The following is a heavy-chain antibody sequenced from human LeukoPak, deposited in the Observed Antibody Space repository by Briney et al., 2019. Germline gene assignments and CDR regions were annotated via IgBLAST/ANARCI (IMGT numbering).Heavy chain of an antibody. D-gene: IGHD4-17*01. V-gene: IGHV3-7*01. CDR1: GFTFSNYW. CDR3: VRDGDNLGRDFDY. CDR2: IKQDGSDK. Sequence: HPGGSLRLSCAASGFTFSNYWMSWVRQAPGKGLEWVANIKQDGSDKYYVDSVKGRFTISRDNAKNSLYLQMNSLRAEDTAVYYCVRDGDNLGRDFDYWGQGTLVTVSS. J-gene: IGHJ4*02.